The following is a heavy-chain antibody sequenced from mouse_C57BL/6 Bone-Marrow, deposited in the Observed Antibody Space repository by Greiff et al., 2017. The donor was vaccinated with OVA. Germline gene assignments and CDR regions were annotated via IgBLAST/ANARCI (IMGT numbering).Heavy chain of an antibody. CDR1: GYTFTDYN. J-gene: IGHJ1*03. CDR2: INPNNGGT. Sequence: VHVKQSGPELVKPGASVKIPCKASGYTFTDYNMDWVKQSHGKSLEWIGDINPNNGGTIYNQKFKGKATLTVDKSSSTAYMELRSLTSEDTAVYYCARESLYYGSSYGYFDVWGTGTTVTVSS. D-gene: IGHD1-1*01. V-gene: IGHV1-18*01. CDR3: ARESLYYGSSYGYFDV.